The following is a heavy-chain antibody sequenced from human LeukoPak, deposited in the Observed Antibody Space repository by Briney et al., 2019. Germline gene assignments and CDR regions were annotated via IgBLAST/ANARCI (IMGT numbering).Heavy chain of an antibody. D-gene: IGHD6-13*01. V-gene: IGHV3-23*01. CDR2: ISGSGSFA. CDR1: GFSFHNFG. Sequence: GGSLRLSCAASGFSFHNFGMSWVRQAPGKGLEWVSVISGSGSFAYYADSVKGRFTISRDKSKYTMYLQMNGLRAEDTAVYYWAKCYSNNWSDAFDIWGQGTMVTVSS. J-gene: IGHJ3*02. CDR3: AKCYSNNWSDAFDI.